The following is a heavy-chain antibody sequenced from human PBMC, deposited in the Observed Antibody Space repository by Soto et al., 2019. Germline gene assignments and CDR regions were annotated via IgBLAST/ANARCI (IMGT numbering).Heavy chain of an antibody. CDR1: GGSISSGDYS. CDR3: ARRPVWSGYSVNWFDP. CDR2: IYNSGST. D-gene: IGHD3-3*01. V-gene: IGHV4-30-4*01. J-gene: IGHJ5*02. Sequence: PSETLSLTCTVSGGSISSGDYSWSWVRQSPGKGLEWIGHIYNSGSTNYNPSLKSRVTISVDTSKNQFSLKLSSVTAADTAVYYCARRPVWSGYSVNWFDPWGQGTLVTVSS.